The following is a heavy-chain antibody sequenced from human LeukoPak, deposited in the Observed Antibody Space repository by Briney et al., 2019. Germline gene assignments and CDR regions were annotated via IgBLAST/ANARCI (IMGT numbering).Heavy chain of an antibody. J-gene: IGHJ4*02. V-gene: IGHV4-30-2*01. CDR1: GGSISSGGYS. Sequence: SQTLSLTCAVSGGSISSGGYSWSWIRQPPGKGLEWIGYIYHSGGTYYNPSLKSRVTISVDRPKNQFSLKLSSVTAADTAVYYCARAKAVAGHFDYWGQGTLVTVSS. CDR3: ARAKAVAGHFDY. CDR2: IYHSGGT. D-gene: IGHD6-19*01.